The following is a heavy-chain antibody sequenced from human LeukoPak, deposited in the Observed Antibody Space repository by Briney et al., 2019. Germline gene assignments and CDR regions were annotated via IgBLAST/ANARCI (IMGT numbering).Heavy chain of an antibody. D-gene: IGHD5-18*01. V-gene: IGHV3-30*04. CDR2: TSYDGRNK. J-gene: IGHJ4*02. CDR3: ARDGYGLDTPMVSTNFDY. CDR1: GFTFRSSA. Sequence: PGGSLRLSCAASGFTFRSSAVHWVRQAPGKGLEWVAVTSYDGRNKYYADSAKGRFTISRDNSKNTLYLQMNSLRPEDTAVYYCARDGYGLDTPMVSTNFDYWGQGTLVTVSS.